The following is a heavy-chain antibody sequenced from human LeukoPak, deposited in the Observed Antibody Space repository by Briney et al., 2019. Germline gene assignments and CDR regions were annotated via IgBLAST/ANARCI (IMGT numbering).Heavy chain of an antibody. D-gene: IGHD3-9*01. J-gene: IGHJ4*02. CDR1: GGTFSSYA. Sequence: SVKVSCKASGGTFSSYAISWVRQAPGQGLEWMGRIIPILGIANYAQKFQGRVTITADKSTSTAYMELSSLRSEDTAVYYCARGLKGGLGSYDILTGYYFDYWGQGTLVTVSS. V-gene: IGHV1-69*04. CDR3: ARGLKGGLGSYDILTGYYFDY. CDR2: IIPILGIA.